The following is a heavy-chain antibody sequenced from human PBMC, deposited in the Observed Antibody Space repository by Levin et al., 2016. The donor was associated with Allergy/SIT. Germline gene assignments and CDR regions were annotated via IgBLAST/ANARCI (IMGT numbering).Heavy chain of an antibody. J-gene: IGHJ4*02. D-gene: IGHD1-7*01. Sequence: WVRQAPGQGLEWMGWINPNSGGTKYAQKFQGRVTMTRDTSISTAYMELSRLRSDDTAVYYCARGGPTLAGTTSLFERFWGQGTLVTVSS. V-gene: IGHV1-2*02. CDR2: INPNSGGT. CDR3: ARGGPTLAGTTSLFERF.